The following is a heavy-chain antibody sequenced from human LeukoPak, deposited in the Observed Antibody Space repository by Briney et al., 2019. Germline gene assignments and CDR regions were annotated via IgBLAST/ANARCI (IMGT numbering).Heavy chain of an antibody. CDR2: IYYSGST. CDR3: ATQSIAVAGPGGPHNWFDP. J-gene: IGHJ5*02. CDR1: GGSISSSSYY. Sequence: SETLSLTCTVSGGSISSSSYYWGWIRQPPGKGLEWIGSIYYSGSTYYNPSLKSRVTISVDMSKNQFSLKLSSVTAADTAVYYCATQSIAVAGPGGPHNWFDPWGQRTLVTVSS. D-gene: IGHD6-19*01. V-gene: IGHV4-39*01.